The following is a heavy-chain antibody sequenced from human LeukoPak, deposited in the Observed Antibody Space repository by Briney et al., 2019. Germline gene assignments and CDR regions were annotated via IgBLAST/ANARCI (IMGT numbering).Heavy chain of an antibody. CDR3: ARVRYSSSWYGWFDP. CDR2: IVPIFGTA. D-gene: IGHD6-13*01. J-gene: IGHJ5*02. CDR1: GGTFSSYA. V-gene: IGHV1-69*05. Sequence: SVKVSCKASGGTFSSYAISWVRQAPGQGLEWMGGIVPIFGTANYAQKFQGRVTITRNTSISTAYMELSSLRSEDTAVYYCARVRYSSSWYGWFDPWGQGTLVTVSS.